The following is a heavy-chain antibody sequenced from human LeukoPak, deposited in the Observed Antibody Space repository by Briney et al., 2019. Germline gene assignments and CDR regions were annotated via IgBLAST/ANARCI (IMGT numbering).Heavy chain of an antibody. Sequence: ASVKVSCKASGYTFTSYGISWVRQAPGQGLEWMGWISAYNGNTNYAQKLQGRVTMTTDTSTSTAYMELRSLRSDDTAVYYCARVRGTLAYCSRTSCYNIDYWGQGTLVTVSS. V-gene: IGHV1-18*01. CDR3: ARVRGTLAYCSRTSCYNIDY. CDR2: ISAYNGNT. J-gene: IGHJ4*02. CDR1: GYTFTSYG. D-gene: IGHD2-2*02.